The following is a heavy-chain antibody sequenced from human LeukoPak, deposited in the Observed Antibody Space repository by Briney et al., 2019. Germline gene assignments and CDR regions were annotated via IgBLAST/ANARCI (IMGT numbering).Heavy chain of an antibody. Sequence: PSETLSLTCTVSGVSISSYYWSWIRQPPGKGLEWIGYIYYSGSTNYNPSLKSRVTISVDTSKNQFSLKLSSVTAADTAVYYCARDGGSGLPDSDAFDIWGQGTMVTVSS. CDR1: GVSISSYY. CDR2: IYYSGST. CDR3: ARDGGSGLPDSDAFDI. V-gene: IGHV4-59*01. D-gene: IGHD3-10*01. J-gene: IGHJ3*02.